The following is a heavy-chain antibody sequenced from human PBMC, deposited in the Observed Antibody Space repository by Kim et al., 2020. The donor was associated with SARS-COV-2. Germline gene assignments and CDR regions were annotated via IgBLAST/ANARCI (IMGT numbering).Heavy chain of an antibody. Sequence: GGSLRLSCAASGFTFSSYAMHWVRQAPGKGLEWVAVISYDGSNKYYADSVKGRFTISRDNSKNTLYLQMNSLRAEDTAVYYCARESVLWFGESIDYWGQG. D-gene: IGHD3-10*01. CDR3: ARESVLWFGESIDY. CDR2: ISYDGSNK. V-gene: IGHV3-30*04. CDR1: GFTFSSYA. J-gene: IGHJ4*02.